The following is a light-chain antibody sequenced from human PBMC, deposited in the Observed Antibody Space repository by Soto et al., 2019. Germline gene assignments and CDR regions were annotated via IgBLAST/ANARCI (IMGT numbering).Light chain of an antibody. Sequence: LLLTQSPGTLSLSPGERATLSCRASESVRNNSLAWYQQHPGRAPRLLIFGASSRATGIPDRFTGTGSGADFSLTISRLEPDDSAVYFCHHYGYGADTFGQGTKLEIK. J-gene: IGKJ2*01. CDR2: GAS. CDR3: HHYGYGADT. CDR1: ESVRNNS. V-gene: IGKV3-20*01.